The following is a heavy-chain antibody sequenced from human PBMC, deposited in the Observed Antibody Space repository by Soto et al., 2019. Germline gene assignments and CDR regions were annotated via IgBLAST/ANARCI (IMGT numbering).Heavy chain of an antibody. CDR2: IIPILGTA. V-gene: IGHV1-69*13. D-gene: IGHD3-16*01. Sequence: ASVKVSCKASGGTFSSYAISWVRQAPGQGLEWMGGIIPILGTANYAQKFQGRVTITADESTSTAYMELSSLRSEDTAVYYCARDGAPRLYYYYYGMDVWGQGTTVTVSS. J-gene: IGHJ6*02. CDR3: ARDGAPRLYYYYYGMDV. CDR1: GGTFSSYA.